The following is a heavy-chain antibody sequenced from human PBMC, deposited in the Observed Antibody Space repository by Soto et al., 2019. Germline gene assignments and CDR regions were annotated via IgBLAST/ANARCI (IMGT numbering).Heavy chain of an antibody. J-gene: IGHJ6*02. Sequence: GASVKVSCKASGYTFTGYYMHWVRQAPGQGLEWMGWINPNSGGTNYAQKFQGWVTMTRDTSISTAYMELSRLRSDDTAVYYCARETTTAPYYYYGMDVWGQGTTVTVS. CDR1: GYTFTGYY. CDR3: ARETTTAPYYYYGMDV. D-gene: IGHD4-4*01. V-gene: IGHV1-2*04. CDR2: INPNSGGT.